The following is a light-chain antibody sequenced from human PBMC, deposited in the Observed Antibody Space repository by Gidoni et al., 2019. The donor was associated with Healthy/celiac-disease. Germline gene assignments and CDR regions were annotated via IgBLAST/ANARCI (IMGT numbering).Light chain of an antibody. CDR2: GAS. CDR3: QQYGESPRT. V-gene: IGKV3-20*01. J-gene: IGKJ4*02. CDR1: QSVSSSY. Sequence: EIVLTQSPGTLSLSPGERATLSCRTSQSVSSSYLAWYQQKPGQAPRLLIYGASSGATGIPDRFSGSGSGTDFTLTISRLEPEDFAVYYCQQYGESPRTFGGGTKVEIK.